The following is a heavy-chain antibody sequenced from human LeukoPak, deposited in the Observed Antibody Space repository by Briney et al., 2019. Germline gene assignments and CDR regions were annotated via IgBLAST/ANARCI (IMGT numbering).Heavy chain of an antibody. CDR2: IKSKTDGGTT. Sequence: GGSLRLSCAASGFTFRNAWMSWVREAPGKGLEWVGRIKSKTDGGTTDYAAPVKGRFTISRDDSKNTLYLQMNSLKTEDTAVYYCTTGAMTTVNPFDYWGQGTLVTVSS. D-gene: IGHD4-17*01. CDR3: TTGAMTTVNPFDY. J-gene: IGHJ4*02. CDR1: GFTFRNAW. V-gene: IGHV3-15*01.